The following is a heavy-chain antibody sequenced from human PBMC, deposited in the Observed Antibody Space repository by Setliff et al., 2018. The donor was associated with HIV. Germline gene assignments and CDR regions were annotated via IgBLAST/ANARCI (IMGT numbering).Heavy chain of an antibody. CDR2: ISSSSSYT. V-gene: IGHV3-11*03. CDR3: ARASYYYDSSGWVDY. Sequence: GGSLRLSCAASGFTFSDYYMSWIRQAPGKGLEWVSYISSSSSYTNYADSVKGRFTISRDNAKNSLYLQMNSLRAEDAAVYYCARASYYYDSSGWVDYWGQGTLVTVSS. D-gene: IGHD3-22*01. CDR1: GFTFSDYY. J-gene: IGHJ4*02.